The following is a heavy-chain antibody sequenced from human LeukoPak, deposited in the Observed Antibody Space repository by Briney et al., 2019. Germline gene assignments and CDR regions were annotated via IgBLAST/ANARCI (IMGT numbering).Heavy chain of an antibody. CDR2: IT. CDR1: GGSINNDNYY. V-gene: IGHV4-39*01. J-gene: IGHJ4*02. CDR3: ARHIKWSLDVVQVDH. Sequence: SETLSLTCIVSGGSINNDNYYWAWVRQPPGKGLEWIGGITYYNPSLKSRLTISVDTSKNLFSLKLSSVTAADTAVYDCARHIKWSLDVVQVDHWGQGTPVTVSS. D-gene: IGHD5-12*01.